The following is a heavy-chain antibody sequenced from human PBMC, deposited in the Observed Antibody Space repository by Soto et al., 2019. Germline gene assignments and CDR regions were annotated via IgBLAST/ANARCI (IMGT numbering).Heavy chain of an antibody. Sequence: GGSLRLSCAASGFTFSDYYLSWIRQAPGTGLEWVSYISSSSSYTNYADSVKGRFTISRDNAKNSLYLQMNSLRAEDTAVYYCARHNYYDSSGYESHDYWGQGTLVTVSS. J-gene: IGHJ4*02. CDR2: ISSSSSYT. D-gene: IGHD3-22*01. CDR3: ARHNYYDSSGYESHDY. V-gene: IGHV3-11*06. CDR1: GFTFSDYY.